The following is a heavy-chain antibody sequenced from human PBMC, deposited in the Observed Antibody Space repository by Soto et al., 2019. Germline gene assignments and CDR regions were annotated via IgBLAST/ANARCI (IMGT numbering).Heavy chain of an antibody. CDR2: INPNSGGT. CDR1: GYTFTGYY. Sequence: GASVKVSCKASGYTFTGYYMHWVRQAPGQGLEWMGWINPNSGGTNYAQKFQGWVTMTRDTSTSTAYMELSSLRSEDTAVYYCAADTPPRSLVHPVVVVAVTWGQGTLVTVSS. V-gene: IGHV1-2*04. CDR3: AADTPPRSLVHPVVVVAVT. J-gene: IGHJ5*02. D-gene: IGHD2-15*01.